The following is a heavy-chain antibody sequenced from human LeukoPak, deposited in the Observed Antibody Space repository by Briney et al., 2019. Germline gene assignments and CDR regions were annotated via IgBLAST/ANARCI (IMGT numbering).Heavy chain of an antibody. Sequence: GGSLRLSCAVSGFTLTNHGVSWVRQAPGKGLEWVSIITGTGGKYYGDSVKGRFVLSRDNSKNTVYMQMSSLRAEDTATYYCAKDYCRDGNCPFPFLDSWGQGTQVAVSS. CDR1: GFTLTNHG. V-gene: IGHV3-23*01. J-gene: IGHJ4*02. CDR2: ITGTGGK. CDR3: AKDYCRDGNCPFPFLDS. D-gene: IGHD2-15*01.